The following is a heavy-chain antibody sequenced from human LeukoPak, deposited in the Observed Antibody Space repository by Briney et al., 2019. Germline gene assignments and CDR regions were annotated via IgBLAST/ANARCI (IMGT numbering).Heavy chain of an antibody. V-gene: IGHV5-51*01. J-gene: IGHJ4*02. D-gene: IGHD3-22*01. Sequence: GESLQISCKGSGYRFTNYWIGWARQMPGKGLEWMGILYPGDSDTRYSPSFQGQVTISADKSISTAYLQWSSLKASDTAMYYCAGTLNYYDSSAYYLAPFDYWGQGTLVTVSS. CDR1: GYRFTNYW. CDR2: LYPGDSDT. CDR3: AGTLNYYDSSAYYLAPFDY.